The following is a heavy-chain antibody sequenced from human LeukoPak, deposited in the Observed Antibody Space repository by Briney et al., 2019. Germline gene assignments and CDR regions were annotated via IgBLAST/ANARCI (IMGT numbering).Heavy chain of an antibody. V-gene: IGHV3-11*01. Sequence: GGALRLSCAAAGFTFSDYYMSWIRQAPAEGLEWGSYISSSGSTIHYADSVKGRFTISRDNAKNSLYLQMNSLRAEDTAVYYCARDFGTSFGVGFDYWGQGTLVTVSS. CDR2: ISSSGSTI. CDR3: ARDFGTSFGVGFDY. D-gene: IGHD2/OR15-2a*01. J-gene: IGHJ4*02. CDR1: GFTFSDYY.